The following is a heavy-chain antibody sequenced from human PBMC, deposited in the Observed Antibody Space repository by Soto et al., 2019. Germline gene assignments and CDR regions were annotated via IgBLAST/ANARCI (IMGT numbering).Heavy chain of an antibody. V-gene: IGHV3-15*01. CDR3: TTGIYYDILTGYHNVAY. CDR2: IKSKTDGGTA. Sequence: GGSLRLSCVASGFNLSHPWMTWVRQAAGKGLEWVGRIKSKTDGGTAGYAAPVKGRATISRDDSKNTVHLQMNSLKTEDTAVYYCTTGIYYDILTGYHNVAYWGQGALVTVSS. J-gene: IGHJ4*02. CDR1: GFNLSHPW. D-gene: IGHD3-9*01.